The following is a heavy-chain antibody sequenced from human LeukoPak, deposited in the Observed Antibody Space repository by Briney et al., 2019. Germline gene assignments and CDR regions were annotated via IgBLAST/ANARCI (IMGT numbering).Heavy chain of an antibody. D-gene: IGHD5-24*01. CDR2: INTDGSST. CDR3: ARDLGGDGYNPGSFDY. Sequence: GGSLRLSCVASGFTFSNYWMHWVRQTPGKGLVWVSRINTDGSSTNYADSVTGRFTISRDNAKNSLYLQMNSLRAEDTAVYYCARDLGGDGYNPGSFDYWGQGTLVTVSS. J-gene: IGHJ4*02. V-gene: IGHV3-74*01. CDR1: GFTFSNYW.